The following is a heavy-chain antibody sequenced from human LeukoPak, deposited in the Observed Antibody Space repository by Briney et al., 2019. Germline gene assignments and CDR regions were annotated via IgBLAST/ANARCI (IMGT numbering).Heavy chain of an antibody. CDR1: GCSISSSSYC. CDR2: YYCSSST. J-gene: IGHJ3*02. CDR3: ASRDWRGRGSTTAFDI. D-gene: IGHD1-26*01. Sequence: SETLSLTCTVSGCSISSSSYCWCWIRPPPGKGLEWIGSYYCSSSTYYNPSLKSRVTISVDTSNNQFSLMLSSVTAADAAVYYGASRDWRGRGSTTAFDIWGQGTMVTVSS. V-gene: IGHV4-39*07.